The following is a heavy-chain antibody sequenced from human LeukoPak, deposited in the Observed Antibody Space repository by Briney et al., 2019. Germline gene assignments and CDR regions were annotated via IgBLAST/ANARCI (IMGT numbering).Heavy chain of an antibody. V-gene: IGHV3-30*18. Sequence: GGSLRLSCAASGFTFSSYGMHWVRQAPGKGLEWVAVISYDGSNKYYADSVKGRFTISRDNSKNTLYLQMNSLRAEDTAVYYCAKDLKLSVLGNFDYWGQGTLVTVSS. D-gene: IGHD3-16*02. CDR2: ISYDGSNK. CDR3: AKDLKLSVLGNFDY. CDR1: GFTFSSYG. J-gene: IGHJ4*02.